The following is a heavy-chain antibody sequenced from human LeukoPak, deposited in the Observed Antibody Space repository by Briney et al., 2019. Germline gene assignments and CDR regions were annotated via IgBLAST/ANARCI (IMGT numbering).Heavy chain of an antibody. V-gene: IGHV3-66*01. Sequence: PGGSRRLSCAASGSTVSSNYISWVRQAPGKGLEWVSVIYSGGSTYYADSVRGRFTISRDNSKNTLYLQMNSLRAEDTAVYYCARDLGETLLGQFNYWGQGTLVTVSS. D-gene: IGHD3-16*01. CDR3: ARDLGETLLGQFNY. CDR2: IYSGGST. J-gene: IGHJ4*02. CDR1: GSTVSSNY.